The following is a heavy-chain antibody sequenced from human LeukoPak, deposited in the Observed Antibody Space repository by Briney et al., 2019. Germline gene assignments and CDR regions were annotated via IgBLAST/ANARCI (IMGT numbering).Heavy chain of an antibody. Sequence: GGSQRLSCAASGFTFSSYSMNWVRQAPGKGLEWVSSISSSSSYIYYADSVKGRFTISRDNAKNSLYLQMNSLRAEDTAVYYCAREAGGQWLVNFDYWGQGTLVTVSS. CDR1: GFTFSSYS. J-gene: IGHJ4*02. V-gene: IGHV3-21*01. D-gene: IGHD6-19*01. CDR2: ISSSSSYI. CDR3: AREAGGQWLVNFDY.